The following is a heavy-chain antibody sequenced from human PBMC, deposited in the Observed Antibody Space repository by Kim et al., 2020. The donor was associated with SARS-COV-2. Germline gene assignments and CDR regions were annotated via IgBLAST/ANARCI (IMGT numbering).Heavy chain of an antibody. J-gene: IGHJ4*02. V-gene: IGHV3-66*01. CDR2: ST. Sequence: STYYPDSVKGRFTISRDDSRNTVYLQMNSVRAEDTAVYFCAREPSTYFDYWGQGTLVTVSS. CDR3: AREPSTYFDY.